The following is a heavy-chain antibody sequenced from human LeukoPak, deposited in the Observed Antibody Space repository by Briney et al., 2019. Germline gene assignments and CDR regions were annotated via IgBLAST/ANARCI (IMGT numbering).Heavy chain of an antibody. V-gene: IGHV4-34*01. D-gene: IGHD3-3*01. Sequence: PSETLSLTCAVYGGSFSGYYWSWIRQLPGKGLEWIGEINHSGSTNYNPSLKSRVTISVDTSKNQFSLKLSSVTAADTAVYYCARGRGTIFGVVNPTNWFDPWGQGTLVTVSS. CDR2: INHSGST. CDR3: ARGRGTIFGVVNPTNWFDP. J-gene: IGHJ5*02. CDR1: GGSFSGYY.